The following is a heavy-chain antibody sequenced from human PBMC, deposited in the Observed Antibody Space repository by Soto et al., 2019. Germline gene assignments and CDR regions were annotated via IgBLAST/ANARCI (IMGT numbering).Heavy chain of an antibody. CDR1: GFTFSNYG. CDR2: IWYAGTNK. Sequence: QVQLVESGGGVVQPGRSLRLSCAASGFTFSNYGMHWVRQAPGKGLEWVAVIWYAGTNKYYADSVKGRFTISRDNSKNTLHLQRNSLRAEDTAVYYCARDQAAAPTLDYYFGMDVWGQGTTVTVSS. J-gene: IGHJ6*02. CDR3: ARDQAAAPTLDYYFGMDV. D-gene: IGHD6-13*01. V-gene: IGHV3-33*01.